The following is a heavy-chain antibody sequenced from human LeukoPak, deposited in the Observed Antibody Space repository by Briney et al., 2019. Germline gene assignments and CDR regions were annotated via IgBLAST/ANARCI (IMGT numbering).Heavy chain of an antibody. J-gene: IGHJ4*02. CDR1: GFTFSSYS. CDR2: ISSSSSYI. V-gene: IGHV3-21*01. D-gene: IGHD1-26*01. CDR3: ARVVKVNGGSYYFDY. Sequence: PGGSLRLSCAASGFTFSSYSMNWVRQAPGKGLEWVSSISSSSSYIYYADSVKGRFTISRDNAKNSLYLQMNSLRAEDTAVYYCARVVKVNGGSYYFDYWGQGTLVTVSS.